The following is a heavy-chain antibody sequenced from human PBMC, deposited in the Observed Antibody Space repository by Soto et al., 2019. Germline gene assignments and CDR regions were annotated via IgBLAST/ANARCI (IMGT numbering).Heavy chain of an antibody. J-gene: IGHJ3*02. CDR2: IDPSDSYT. Sequence: PGESLKISCKGSGYSLTSYWISWVRQMPGKGLEWMGRIDPSDSYTNYSPSFQGHVTISADKSISTAYLQWSGLKASDTAMYYCASHANDYGDYRAFDIWGQGTMVTV. V-gene: IGHV5-10-1*01. CDR3: ASHANDYGDYRAFDI. CDR1: GYSLTSYW. D-gene: IGHD4-17*01.